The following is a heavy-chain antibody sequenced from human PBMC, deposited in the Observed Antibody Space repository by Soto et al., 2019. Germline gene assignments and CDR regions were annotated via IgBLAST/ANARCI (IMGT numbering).Heavy chain of an antibody. J-gene: IGHJ4*02. D-gene: IGHD6-13*01. CDR3: AHRLIASGFDS. CDR1: GFSLSTSGVG. Sequence: QITLKVSGPTLVKPTQTLTLTCTFSGFSLSTSGVGVGWIRQPPVKALEWLALIYCNDDKRYSPSLKSRLTITKDTSKNQVVLTMTNMDPVDTATYYYAHRLIASGFDSWGQGTLVTVSS. CDR2: IYCNDDK. V-gene: IGHV2-5*01.